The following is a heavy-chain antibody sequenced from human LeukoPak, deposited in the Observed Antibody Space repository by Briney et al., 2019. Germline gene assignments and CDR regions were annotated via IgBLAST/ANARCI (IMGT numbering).Heavy chain of an antibody. CDR3: ARAITYYDILTGYYAPAYNWFDP. CDR2: IFPIFGTA. V-gene: IGHV1-69*13. D-gene: IGHD3-9*01. J-gene: IGHJ5*02. Sequence: GASVKVSCKASGGTFSSYAISWVRQAPGQGLEWMGGIFPIFGTANYAQKFQGRVTITADESTSTAYMELSSLRSEDTAVYYCARAITYYDILTGYYAPAYNWFDPWGQGTLVTVSS. CDR1: GGTFSSYA.